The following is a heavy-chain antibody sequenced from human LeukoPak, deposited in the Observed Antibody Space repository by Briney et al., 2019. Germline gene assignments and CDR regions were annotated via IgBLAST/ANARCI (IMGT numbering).Heavy chain of an antibody. Sequence: SETLSLTCTVSGGSISSGGYYWSWIRQPPGKGLEWIGYIYHSGSTYYNPSLKSRVTISVDTSKNQFSLKLSSVTAADTAVYYCARWGSGWYYFDYWGQGTLVTVSS. J-gene: IGHJ4*02. CDR2: IYHSGST. CDR1: GGSISSGGYY. V-gene: IGHV4-30-2*01. CDR3: ARWGSGWYYFDY. D-gene: IGHD6-19*01.